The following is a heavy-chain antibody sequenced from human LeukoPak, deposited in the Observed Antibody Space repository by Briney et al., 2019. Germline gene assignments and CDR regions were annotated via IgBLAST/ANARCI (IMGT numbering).Heavy chain of an antibody. D-gene: IGHD6-13*01. CDR2: ISSSGSTI. V-gene: IGHV3-48*03. Sequence: PGGSLRLSCAASGFTFSSYEMNWVRQAPGKGLEWGSYISSSGSTIYYADSVKGRFTISRDNAKNSLYLQMNSLRAEDTAVYYCARLGQQLVEGAFDYWGQGTLVTVSS. J-gene: IGHJ4*02. CDR1: GFTFSSYE. CDR3: ARLGQQLVEGAFDY.